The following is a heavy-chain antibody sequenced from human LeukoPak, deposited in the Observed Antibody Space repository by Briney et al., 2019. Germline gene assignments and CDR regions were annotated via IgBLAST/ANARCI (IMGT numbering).Heavy chain of an antibody. D-gene: IGHD4-17*01. V-gene: IGHV1-69*13. CDR1: GGTFSSYA. J-gene: IGHJ4*02. Sequence: GASVNVSCKASGGTFSSYAISWVRQALGQGLEWMGGIIPIFGTANYAQKFQGRVTITADESTSTAYMELSSLRSEDTAVYYCARGAGDGDYSGDYWGQGTLVTVSS. CDR2: IIPIFGTA. CDR3: ARGAGDGDYSGDY.